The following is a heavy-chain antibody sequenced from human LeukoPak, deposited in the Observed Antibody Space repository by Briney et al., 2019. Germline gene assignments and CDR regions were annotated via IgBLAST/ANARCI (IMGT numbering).Heavy chain of an antibody. CDR2: ISGSGGST. D-gene: IGHD4-17*01. CDR3: AIDSTVTTLGDAFDI. V-gene: IGHV3-23*01. J-gene: IGHJ3*02. Sequence: GRSLRHSCAASGLSFSSYGRHWVRQGACKGLAWVSAISGSGGSTYYADSVKGRFTISRDNSKNTLYLQMNSLRAEDTAVYYCAIDSTVTTLGDAFDIWGQGTMVTVSS. CDR1: GLSFSSYG.